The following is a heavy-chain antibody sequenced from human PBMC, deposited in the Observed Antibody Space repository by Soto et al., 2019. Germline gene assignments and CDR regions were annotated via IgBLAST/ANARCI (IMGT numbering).Heavy chain of an antibody. CDR2: IVPNSGAT. D-gene: IGHD5-12*01. CDR1: GYPFPDYY. Sequence: QVQLVQSGAEVQKPGASVKVSCKASGYPFPDYYLHWVRQAPGQGPEWMGWIVPNSGATKYALKFESWVTMTADTAINTAYLEMRKLKSDDTAVYYCARAGGVAYIYGMDVWCGVTTVIVSA. CDR3: ARAGGVAYIYGMDV. V-gene: IGHV1-2*04. J-gene: IGHJ6*04.